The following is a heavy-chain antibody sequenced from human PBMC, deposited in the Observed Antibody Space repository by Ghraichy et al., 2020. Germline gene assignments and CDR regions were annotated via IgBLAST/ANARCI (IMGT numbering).Heavy chain of an antibody. CDR2: IYYSGST. V-gene: IGHV4-59*01. CDR1: GGSISSYY. CDR3: AGENYYDSSVYFDY. Sequence: SQTLSLTCTVSGGSISSYYWSWIRQPPGKGLEWIGYIYYSGSTNYNPSLKSRVTISVDTSKNQFSLKLSSVTAADTAVYYCAGENYYDSSVYFDYWCQGTLVTVSS. D-gene: IGHD3-22*01. J-gene: IGHJ4*02.